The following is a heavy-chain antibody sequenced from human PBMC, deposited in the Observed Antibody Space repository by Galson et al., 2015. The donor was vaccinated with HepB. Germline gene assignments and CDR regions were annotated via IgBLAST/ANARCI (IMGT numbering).Heavy chain of an antibody. CDR1: GFTFSSYA. CDR2: ISGSGANT. Sequence: SLRLSCAASGFTFSSYAMSWVRQAPGKGLEWVSGISGSGANTYYAEPVKGRFTISRDKSKNTLFLQMNSLRVEDTAVYYCAKDRDDGSYYFDYWGQGTLVTVSS. D-gene: IGHD1-26*01. J-gene: IGHJ4*02. V-gene: IGHV3-23*01. CDR3: AKDRDDGSYYFDY.